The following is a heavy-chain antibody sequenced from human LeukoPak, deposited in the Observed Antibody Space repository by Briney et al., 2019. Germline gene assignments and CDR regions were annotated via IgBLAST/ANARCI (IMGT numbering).Heavy chain of an antibody. CDR1: GYSISNGHY. CDR2: VYGSGST. J-gene: IGHJ6*03. Sequence: PSETLSLTCSVSGYSISNGHYWGWIRQPPGRGREWFGSVYGSGSTNYNTSLKRRVSISVDTSKNQFSLCLNYVAVAATAVFFCARGPFGSGNYYHYYYMDVWGKGTTVTVSS. D-gene: IGHD3-10*01. CDR3: ARGPFGSGNYYHYYYMDV. V-gene: IGHV4-38-2*02.